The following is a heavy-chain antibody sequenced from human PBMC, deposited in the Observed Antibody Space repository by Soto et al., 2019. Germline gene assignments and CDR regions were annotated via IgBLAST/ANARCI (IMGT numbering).Heavy chain of an antibody. D-gene: IGHD3-3*01. CDR2: ISWNSGSI. Sequence: SLRLSCAASGFTFDDYAMHWVRQAPGKGLEWVSGISWNSGSIGYADSVKGRFTISRDNAKNSLYLQMNSLRAEDTALYYCAKGPITIFGVVMFYYYYYMDVWGKGTTVTVSS. CDR1: GFTFDDYA. V-gene: IGHV3-9*01. CDR3: AKGPITIFGVVMFYYYYYMDV. J-gene: IGHJ6*03.